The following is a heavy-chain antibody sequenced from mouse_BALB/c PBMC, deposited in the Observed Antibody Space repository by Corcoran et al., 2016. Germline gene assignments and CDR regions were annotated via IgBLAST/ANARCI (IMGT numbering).Heavy chain of an antibody. CDR2: IFPGDGST. CDR3: ARRAMDY. CDR1: GYTFTSYG. Sequence: QVQLQQSVAELVKPGASVKLSCKASGYTFTSYGINWVRQRPEEGLGWIGWIFPGDGSTKYNEKFKGKATLTTDKSSSTGYMQLSRLTSEDSAVEFCARRAMDYWGQGTSVTVSS. J-gene: IGHJ4*01. V-gene: IGHV1-85*01.